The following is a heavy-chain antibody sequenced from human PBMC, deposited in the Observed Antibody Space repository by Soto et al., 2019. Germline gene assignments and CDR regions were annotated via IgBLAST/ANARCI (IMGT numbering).Heavy chain of an antibody. CDR2: IYSGGST. CDR3: ARNYDFWSGYPQSGMDV. D-gene: IGHD3-3*01. V-gene: IGHV3-53*01. J-gene: IGHJ6*02. Sequence: VGSLRLSCAASGFTVSSNYMSWVRQAPGKGLEWVSVIYSGGSTYYADSVKGRFTISSDNSKNTLYLQMNSLRAEDTAVYYCARNYDFWSGYPQSGMDVWGQGTTVTVSS. CDR1: GFTVSSNY.